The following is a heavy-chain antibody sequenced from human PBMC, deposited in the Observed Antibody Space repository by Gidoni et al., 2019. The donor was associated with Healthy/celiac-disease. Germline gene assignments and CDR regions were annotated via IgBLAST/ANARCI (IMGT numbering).Heavy chain of an antibody. D-gene: IGHD2-8*01. CDR1: GGTFSSYA. Sequence: QVQLVQSGAEVKKPGSSVKVSCKASGGTFSSYAISWARQAPGQGLDWMGGIIPIFGTANYAQKVQGRVMITADESTSTAYMELSSLRSEDTAVYYCARHNGYCTNGVCHDTYYYYYGMDVWGQGTTVTVSS. CDR3: ARHNGYCTNGVCHDTYYYYYGMDV. J-gene: IGHJ6*02. V-gene: IGHV1-69*01. CDR2: IIPIFGTA.